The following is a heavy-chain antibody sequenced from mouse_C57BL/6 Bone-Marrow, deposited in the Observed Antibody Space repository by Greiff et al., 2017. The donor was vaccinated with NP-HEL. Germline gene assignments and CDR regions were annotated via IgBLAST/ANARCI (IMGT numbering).Heavy chain of an antibody. V-gene: IGHV1-54*01. D-gene: IGHD2-3*01. CDR1: GYAFTNYL. Sequence: VQLQQSGAELVRPGTSVKVSCKASGYAFTNYLIEWVKQRPGQGLEWIGVINPASGGTTYNEKFKGKATLTADKSSSTAYMQLSSLTSEDSAVYFCATHDGYYPYYFDYWGQGTTLTVSS. J-gene: IGHJ2*01. CDR3: ATHDGYYPYYFDY. CDR2: INPASGGT.